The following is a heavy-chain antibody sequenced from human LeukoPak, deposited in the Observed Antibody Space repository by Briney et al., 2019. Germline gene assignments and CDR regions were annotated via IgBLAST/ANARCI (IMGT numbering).Heavy chain of an antibody. CDR2: INTNTGNP. CDR3: ARVPFVVVGVTGNWFDP. D-gene: IGHD2-2*01. CDR1: GYTFTAYA. J-gene: IGHJ5*02. Sequence: GASVKVSCKASGYTFTAYAMIWVRQAPGQGLEWMGWINTNTGNPTYAQGLTGRFVFSLDTSVSTAYLQISSLKADDTAVYYCARVPFVVVGVTGNWFDPWGQGTLVTVSS. V-gene: IGHV7-4-1*02.